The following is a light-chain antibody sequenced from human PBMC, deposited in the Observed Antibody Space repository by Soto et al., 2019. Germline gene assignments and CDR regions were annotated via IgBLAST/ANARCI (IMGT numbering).Light chain of an antibody. J-gene: IGKJ4*01. V-gene: IGKV3-15*01. CDR2: GAS. CDR3: QQYNSWPT. Sequence: EIIMTQSPATLSVSPGEGATLSCRTSHSISTNLAWYQHKRGQSPRLLVYGASTRATGVPARFSGSGSGAEFTLSISSLQSEDFAVYYCQQYNSWPTFGGGNKLEIK. CDR1: HSISTN.